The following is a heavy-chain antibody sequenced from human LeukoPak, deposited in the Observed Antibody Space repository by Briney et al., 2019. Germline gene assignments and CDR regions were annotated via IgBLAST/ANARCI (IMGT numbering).Heavy chain of an antibody. Sequence: ASVKVSCKASGGTFSSYAISWVRQAPGQGLEWMGGIIPIFGTANYAQKFQGRVTITTDESTSTAYMELSSLRSEDTAVYYCARENTTTVTFEFWGQGTLVTVSS. V-gene: IGHV1-69*05. D-gene: IGHD4-11*01. CDR1: GGTFSSYA. J-gene: IGHJ4*02. CDR3: ARENTTTVTFEF. CDR2: IIPIFGTA.